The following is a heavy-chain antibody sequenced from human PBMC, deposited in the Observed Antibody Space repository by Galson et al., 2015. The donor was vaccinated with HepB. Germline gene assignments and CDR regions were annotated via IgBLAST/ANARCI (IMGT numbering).Heavy chain of an antibody. Sequence: SLRLSCAASGFTFRSYAMHWVRQAPGKGLEYVSAISSNGGSTYYADSVKGRFTTSRDNSKNTLYLQMSSLRAEDTAVYYCHTTTVTTGYYAMDVWGQGTTVTVSS. V-gene: IGHV3-64D*06. D-gene: IGHD4-17*01. CDR1: GFTFRSYA. CDR3: HTTTVTTGYYAMDV. J-gene: IGHJ6*02. CDR2: ISSNGGST.